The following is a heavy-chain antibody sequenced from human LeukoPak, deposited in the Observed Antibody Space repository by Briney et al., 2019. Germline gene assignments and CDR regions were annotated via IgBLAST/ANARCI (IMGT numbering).Heavy chain of an antibody. CDR1: GYTFTGYY. Sequence: ASVKVSLKASGYTFTGYYMHRGRQAPGQGLEGMGWINPNSGGTNYAQKFQGRVTMTRDTSISTAYMELSRLRSDDTAVYYCARDKYYYDSSGPAPFDYWGQGTLVTVSS. V-gene: IGHV1-2*02. CDR2: INPNSGGT. CDR3: ARDKYYYDSSGPAPFDY. J-gene: IGHJ4*02. D-gene: IGHD3-22*01.